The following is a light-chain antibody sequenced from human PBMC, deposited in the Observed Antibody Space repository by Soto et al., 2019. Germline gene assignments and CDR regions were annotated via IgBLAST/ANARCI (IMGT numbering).Light chain of an antibody. V-gene: IGKV3-20*01. CDR1: QSVSSN. Sequence: EIAMTQSTATLSVSPGERANLSCRASQSVSSNLAWYQQKPGQAPRLLIQSASSRATGIPDRFSGSGSGTDFTLTISRLEPEDVAVYYCQQFGSSAWTFGQGTKVDIK. CDR3: QQFGSSAWT. J-gene: IGKJ1*01. CDR2: SAS.